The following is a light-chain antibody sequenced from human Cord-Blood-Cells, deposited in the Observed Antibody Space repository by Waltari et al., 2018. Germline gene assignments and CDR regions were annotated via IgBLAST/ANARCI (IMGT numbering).Light chain of an antibody. CDR3: QQSYSTPLT. J-gene: IGKJ4*01. CDR2: AAS. CDR1: QSISSY. Sequence: DIQMTQSPSSLSASVEDRVTITCRASQSISSYLNWYQQKPGKAHKLLIYAASSLQSGVPSRFSGSGSGTDFTLTISSLQPEDFATYYCQQSYSTPLTFGGGTKVEIK. V-gene: IGKV1-39*01.